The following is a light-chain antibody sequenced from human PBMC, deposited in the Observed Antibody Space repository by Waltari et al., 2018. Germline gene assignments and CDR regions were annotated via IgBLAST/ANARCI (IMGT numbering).Light chain of an antibody. V-gene: IGKV1-39*01. CDR2: DAS. CDR1: QKITTS. J-gene: IGKJ4*01. Sequence: DIQMTQSPSSLSASVGDRVTITCRASQKITTSLNWYQQKLGKAQNLMIYDASSVQSGVPARFRGSGSETDFNLTISSLQPEDFAIYYCQQSYRTPPTFGGGTRVEI. CDR3: QQSYRTPPT.